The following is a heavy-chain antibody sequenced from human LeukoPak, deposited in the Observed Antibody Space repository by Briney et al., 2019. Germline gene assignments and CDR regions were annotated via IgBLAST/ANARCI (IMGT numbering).Heavy chain of an antibody. Sequence: SETLSLTCTVSGGSISSYYWSWIRQPPAKGLECIGYIYYSGSTNYNPSLKSRVTISVDTSKNQFSLKLSSVTDADTAVYYCARRTYFYDSSGYYFDCWGQGTLVTVSS. CDR3: ARRTYFYDSSGYYFDC. D-gene: IGHD3-22*01. J-gene: IGHJ4*02. CDR2: IYYSGST. CDR1: GGSISSYY. V-gene: IGHV4-59*01.